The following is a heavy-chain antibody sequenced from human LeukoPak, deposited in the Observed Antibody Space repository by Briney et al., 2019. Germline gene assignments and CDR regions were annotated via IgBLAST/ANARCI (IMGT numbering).Heavy chain of an antibody. CDR3: ARDSSMIHNWFDP. CDR1: GDSMRGYY. CDR2: IHYTGTT. D-gene: IGHD3-22*01. J-gene: IGHJ5*02. V-gene: IGHV4-59*01. Sequence: SETLSLTCTVSGDSMRGYYWSWIRQPPGKGLGWIGDIHYTGTTDYNPSLKSRVTISVDTSKNHFSLKLSSVTAADTAVYYCARDSSMIHNWFDPWGQGTLVTVSS.